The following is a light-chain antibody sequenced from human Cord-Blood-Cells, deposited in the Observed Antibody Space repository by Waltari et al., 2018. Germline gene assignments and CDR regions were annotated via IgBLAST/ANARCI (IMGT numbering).Light chain of an antibody. V-gene: IGKV3-15*01. Sequence: PATLSVSPGERATLSCRASQSVSSNLAWYQQKPGQAPRLLIYGASTRATGIPARFSGSGSGTEFTLTISSLQSEDFAVYYCQQYNNWPPYSFGQGTKLEIK. CDR2: GAS. CDR1: QSVSSN. CDR3: QQYNNWPPYS. J-gene: IGKJ2*03.